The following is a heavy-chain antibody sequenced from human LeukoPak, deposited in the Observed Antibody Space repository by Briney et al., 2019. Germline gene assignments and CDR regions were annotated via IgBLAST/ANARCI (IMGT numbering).Heavy chain of an antibody. D-gene: IGHD6-19*01. Sequence: PGGSLRLSCAASGFTFSDYALSWVRQAPGKGLEWVSGITGSGRSTYYADSVKGRFTISRGNSKNTLYLQMNNLRAEDTAVYYCAKAARSSVAGLFFDLWGRGTLVTVSS. CDR3: AKAARSSVAGLFFDL. CDR2: ITGSGRST. J-gene: IGHJ2*01. V-gene: IGHV3-23*01. CDR1: GFTFSDYA.